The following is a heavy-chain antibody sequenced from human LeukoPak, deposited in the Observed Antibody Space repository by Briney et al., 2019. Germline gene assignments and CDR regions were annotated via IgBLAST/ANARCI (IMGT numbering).Heavy chain of an antibody. CDR3: ARDNYYDSSGKRTNWFDP. J-gene: IGHJ5*02. V-gene: IGHV3-48*03. Sequence: GGSLRLSCAASGFTFSSYEMNWVRQAPGKGLEWVSYISSSGSTIYYADSVKGRFTISRDNAKNSLYLQMNSLRAEDTAVYYCARDNYYDSSGKRTNWFDPWGQGTLVTVSA. CDR2: ISSSGSTI. D-gene: IGHD3-22*01. CDR1: GFTFSSYE.